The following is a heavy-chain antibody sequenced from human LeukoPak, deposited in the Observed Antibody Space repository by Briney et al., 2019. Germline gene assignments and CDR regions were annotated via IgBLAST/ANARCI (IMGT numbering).Heavy chain of an antibody. D-gene: IGHD3-3*01. V-gene: IGHV4-59*01. J-gene: IGHJ4*02. CDR2: IYYSGST. CDR1: GGSISSYY. CDR3: ARELGTIFGVATFDY. Sequence: SETLSLTCTVSGGSISSYYWSWIRQPPGKGLEWIGYIYYSGSTNYNPSLKSRVTISVDTSKNQFSLKLSSVTAADTAVYYCARELGTIFGVATFDYWSQGTLVTVSS.